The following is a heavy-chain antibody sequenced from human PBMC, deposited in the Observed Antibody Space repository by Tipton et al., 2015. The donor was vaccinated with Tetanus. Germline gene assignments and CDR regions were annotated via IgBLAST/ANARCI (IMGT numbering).Heavy chain of an antibody. CDR2: INQRGTT. J-gene: IGHJ5*02. Sequence: TLSLTCNVTGALLTTGGYSWGWIRQPPGQGLEWIGEINQRGTTYNPSLNRRATISVDPSATQLSLIITSMTAADAAVYYCAVLPKHWQAPRGAPWGQGILVTVSS. D-gene: IGHD1-1*01. CDR1: GALLTTGGYS. CDR3: AVLPKHWQAPRGAP. V-gene: IGHV4-30-2*01.